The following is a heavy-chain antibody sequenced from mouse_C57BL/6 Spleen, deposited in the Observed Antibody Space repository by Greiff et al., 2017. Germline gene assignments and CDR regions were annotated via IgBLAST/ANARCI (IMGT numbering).Heavy chain of an antibody. CDR3: ARGEGSSYYAMDY. CDR2: IDPSDSYT. V-gene: IGHV1-50*01. CDR1: GYTFTSYW. Sequence: VQLQQPGAELVKPGASVKLSCKASGYTFTSYWMQWVKQRPGQGLEWIGEIDPSDSYTNYNQKFKGKATLTVDTSSSTAYMQLSSLTSEDAAVYYCARGEGSSYYAMDYWGQGTSVTVSS. J-gene: IGHJ4*01. D-gene: IGHD1-1*01.